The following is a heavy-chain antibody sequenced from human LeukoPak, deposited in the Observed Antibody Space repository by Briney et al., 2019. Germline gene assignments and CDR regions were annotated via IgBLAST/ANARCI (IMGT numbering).Heavy chain of an antibody. V-gene: IGHV3-21*01. D-gene: IGHD5-24*01. CDR1: GFTFSSYS. CDR3: AREEMATQAFDY. J-gene: IGHJ4*02. CDR2: ISSSSSYI. Sequence: GGSLRLSCAASGFTFSSYSMNWVRQAPGKGLEWVSSISSSSSYIYYADSVKGRFTISRDNAKNSLYLQMNSLRAEDTAVYYCAREEMATQAFDYWGQGTLVTVSS.